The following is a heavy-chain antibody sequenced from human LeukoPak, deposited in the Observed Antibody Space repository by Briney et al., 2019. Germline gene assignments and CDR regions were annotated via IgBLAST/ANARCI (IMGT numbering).Heavy chain of an antibody. CDR3: ARDTYYYDSSGYYCAFDI. CDR1: GGSVSGYY. J-gene: IGHJ3*02. D-gene: IGHD3-22*01. CDR2: IYYSGST. Sequence: KTSETLSLTCTVSGGSVSGYYWSWIRQPPGKGLEWIGYIYYSGSTNYNPSLKSRVTISVDTSKNQFSLKLSSVTAADTAVYYCARDTYYYDSSGYYCAFDIWGQGTMVTVSS. V-gene: IGHV4-59*02.